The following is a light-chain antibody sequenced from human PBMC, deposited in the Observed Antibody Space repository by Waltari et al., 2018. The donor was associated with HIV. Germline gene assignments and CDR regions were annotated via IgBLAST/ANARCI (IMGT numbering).Light chain of an antibody. J-gene: IGKJ4*01. CDR2: WAS. CDR3: QQYYSTPLT. Sequence: DIVMTQFPDSLAVSLAERATINCKSSQSVLYSSNNKNYLAWYQQKPGQPPKLLIYWASTRASGVPDRFSGSGSGTDFTLTISSLQAEDVAVYYCQQYYSTPLTFGGGTEVEIK. CDR1: QSVLYSSNNKNY. V-gene: IGKV4-1*01.